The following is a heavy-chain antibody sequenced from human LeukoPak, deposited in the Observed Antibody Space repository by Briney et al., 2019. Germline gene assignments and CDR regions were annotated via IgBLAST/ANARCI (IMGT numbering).Heavy chain of an antibody. V-gene: IGHV1-18*01. CDR2: ITPYNGNT. CDR1: GYTFINYG. D-gene: IGHD1-26*01. J-gene: IGHJ5*02. Sequence: ASVKVSCKASGYTFINYGINWVRQAPGQGLEWVGWITPYNGNTNYAQKLQGRVTMTTDTSTSTAYMELRSLRSDDTAVYYCARARALQWELLSWGQGTLVTVSS. CDR3: ARARALQWELLS.